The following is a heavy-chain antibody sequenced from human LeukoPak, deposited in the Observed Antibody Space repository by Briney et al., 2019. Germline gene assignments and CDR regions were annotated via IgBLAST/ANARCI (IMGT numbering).Heavy chain of an antibody. CDR1: GLTFSSYS. Sequence: GGSLRLSCAASGLTFSSYSMNWVRQAPGKGLEWVSSISSSSSYIYYADSVKGRFTISRDNAKNSLYLQMNSLRAEDTAVYYCAKDIPTKYISGWYHPYYYYGMDVWGQGTTVTVSS. CDR3: AKDIPTKYISGWYHPYYYYGMDV. V-gene: IGHV3-21*01. CDR2: ISSSSSYI. D-gene: IGHD6-19*01. J-gene: IGHJ6*02.